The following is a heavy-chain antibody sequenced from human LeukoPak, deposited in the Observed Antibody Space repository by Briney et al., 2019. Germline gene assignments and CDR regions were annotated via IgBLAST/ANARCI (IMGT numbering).Heavy chain of an antibody. V-gene: IGHV3-23*01. D-gene: IGHD5-18*01. CDR2: ISGSGGST. CDR1: GFTFSSYA. Sequence: GGSLRLSCAASGFTFSSYAMSWVRQAPGKGLEWVSAISGSGGSTYYADSVEGRFTISRDNSKNTLYLQMNSLRAEDTAVYYCAKVDTAMVALDYWGQGTLVTVSS. CDR3: AKVDTAMVALDY. J-gene: IGHJ4*02.